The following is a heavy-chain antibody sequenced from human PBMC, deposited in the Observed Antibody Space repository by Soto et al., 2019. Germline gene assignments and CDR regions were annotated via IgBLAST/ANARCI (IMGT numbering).Heavy chain of an antibody. CDR2: ISGSDGKT. Sequence: GGALRLSCAASGFSFGSHALSWVRRAPGKGLEWVSTISGSDGKTFYADSVKGRFSISRDTSQSTLYLQMNSLRADDTAMYYCARWSYLDYWGQGT. D-gene: IGHD3-3*01. CDR1: GFSFGSHA. V-gene: IGHV3-23*01. CDR3: ARWSYLDY. J-gene: IGHJ4*02.